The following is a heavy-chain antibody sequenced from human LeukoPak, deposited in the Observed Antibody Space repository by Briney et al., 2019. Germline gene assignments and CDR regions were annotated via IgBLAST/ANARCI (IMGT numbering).Heavy chain of an antibody. CDR2: INHNGNVN. D-gene: IGHD3-16*01. V-gene: IGHV3-7*03. CDR3: ARDGFGTGSN. Sequence: GGSLRLSCAASGFTFSSYWMNWARQAPGKGLEWVASINHNGNVNYYVDSVKGRFTISRDNAKNSLYLQMNTLRADDTAVYYCARDGFGTGSNWGQGTLVTVSS. CDR1: GFTFSSYW. J-gene: IGHJ4*02.